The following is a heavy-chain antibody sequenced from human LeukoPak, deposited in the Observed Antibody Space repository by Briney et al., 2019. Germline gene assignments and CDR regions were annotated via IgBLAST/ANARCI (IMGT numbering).Heavy chain of an antibody. V-gene: IGHV1-18*01. J-gene: IGHJ4*02. Sequence: ASVKVSCKTSGYTFTSYGFSWVRQAPGQGLEWMGWISAYDGNTNSAQKFQGRVTMTTDTSTSTAYMELRGLRSDDTAVYYCAKDMGYTLGHAFDYWGQGTLVTVSS. CDR2: ISAYDGNT. CDR3: AKDMGYTLGHAFDY. CDR1: GYTFTSYG. D-gene: IGHD5-18*01.